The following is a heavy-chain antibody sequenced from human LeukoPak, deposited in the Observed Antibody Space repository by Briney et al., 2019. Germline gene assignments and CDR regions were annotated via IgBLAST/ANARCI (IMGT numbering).Heavy chain of an antibody. D-gene: IGHD6-13*01. V-gene: IGHV3-30*18. CDR1: GFTFSSYG. CDR2: ISYDGSNK. Sequence: GGSLRLSCAASGFTFSSYGMHWVRQAPGKGLEWVAVISYDGSNKYYADSVKGRFTISRDNSKNTLYLQMNSLRAEDTAVYYCAKDGGSSWYRGAIHFDYWGQGTLVTVSS. J-gene: IGHJ4*02. CDR3: AKDGGSSWYRGAIHFDY.